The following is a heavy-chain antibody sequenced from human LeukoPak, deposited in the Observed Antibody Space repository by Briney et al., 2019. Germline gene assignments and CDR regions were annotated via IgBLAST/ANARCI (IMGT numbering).Heavy chain of an antibody. CDR3: ARGRAYSSSWFDY. CDR1: GYTFTGYY. Sequence: GASVKVSCKASGYTFTGYYMHWVRQAPGQGLEWMGWINPNSGGTNYAQKFQGRVTITRNTSISTAYMELSSLRSEDTAVYYCARGRAYSSSWFDYWGQGTLVTVSS. D-gene: IGHD6-6*01. V-gene: IGHV1-2*02. J-gene: IGHJ4*02. CDR2: INPNSGGT.